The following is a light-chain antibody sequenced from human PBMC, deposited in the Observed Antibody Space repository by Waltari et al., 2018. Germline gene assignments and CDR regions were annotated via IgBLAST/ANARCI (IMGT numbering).Light chain of an antibody. CDR3: QSYDTKVGVV. Sequence: QSVLTQQPSVSGAPGQRVTIPCTGSWSTIGAGYDFHWYQQLPGKAPPLLVYGVNTRPPGVPDRFFGSKSGTSASLAIPGLQPEDEADYYCQSYDTKVGVVFGGGSKLTVL. CDR1: WSTIGAGYD. J-gene: IGLJ2*01. V-gene: IGLV1-40*01. CDR2: GVN.